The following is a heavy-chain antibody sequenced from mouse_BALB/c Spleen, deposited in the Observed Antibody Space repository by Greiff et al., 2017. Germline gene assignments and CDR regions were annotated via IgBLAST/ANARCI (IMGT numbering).Heavy chain of an antibody. CDR1: GFTFSSYG. D-gene: IGHD1-1*01. J-gene: IGHJ4*01. CDR2: ISSGGSYT. V-gene: IGHV5-6*02. CDR3: ARQYYYGSSSYYAMDY. Sequence: EVKLVESGGDLVKPGGSLKLSCAASGFTFSSYGMSWVRQTPDKRLEWVATISSGGSYTYYPDSVKGRFTISRDNAKNTLYLQMSSLKSEDTAMYYCARQYYYGSSSYYAMDYWGQGTSVTVSS.